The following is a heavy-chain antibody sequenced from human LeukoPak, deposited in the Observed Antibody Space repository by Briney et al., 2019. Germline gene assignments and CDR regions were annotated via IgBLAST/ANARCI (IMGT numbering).Heavy chain of an antibody. CDR2: IKQDGSEK. Sequence: GGSLRVSCAASGYTFSSYSMNWVRQAPGKGLEWVANIKQDGSEKYYVDSVKGRFTISRDNAKNSLYLQMNSLRAEDTAVYYCARTRSGYDSPYFFDYWGQGTLVTVSS. D-gene: IGHD5-12*01. CDR3: ARTRSGYDSPYFFDY. CDR1: GYTFSSYS. J-gene: IGHJ4*02. V-gene: IGHV3-7*01.